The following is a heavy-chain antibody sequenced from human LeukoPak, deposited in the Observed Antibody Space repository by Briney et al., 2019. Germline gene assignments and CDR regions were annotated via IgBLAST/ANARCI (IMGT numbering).Heavy chain of an antibody. J-gene: IGHJ3*02. CDR1: GFTVSSNY. CDR3: AIVVVPAEDAFDI. CDR2: IYSGGST. D-gene: IGHD2-2*01. Sequence: GGSLRLSCAASGFTVSSNYMSWVRQAPGKGLECVSVIYSGGSTYYADSVKGRFTISRDNSKNTLYLQMNNLRAEDTAVYYCAIVVVPAEDAFDIWGQGTMVTVSS. V-gene: IGHV3-53*01.